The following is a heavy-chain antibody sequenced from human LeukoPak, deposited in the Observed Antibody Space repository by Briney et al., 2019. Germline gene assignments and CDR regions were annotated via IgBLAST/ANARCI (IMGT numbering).Heavy chain of an antibody. V-gene: IGHV4-38-2*01. CDR2: IYHSGST. J-gene: IGHJ3*02. CDR3: ASINIVGATNVDI. Sequence: SETLSLTRAVSGYSTSSGYYWGWIRQPPGKGLEWIGSIYHSGSTYHNPSLKSRVTISVDTSKNQFSLKLSPVTAADTAVYYCASINIVGATNVDIWGQGTMVTVSS. D-gene: IGHD1-26*01. CDR1: GYSTSSGYY.